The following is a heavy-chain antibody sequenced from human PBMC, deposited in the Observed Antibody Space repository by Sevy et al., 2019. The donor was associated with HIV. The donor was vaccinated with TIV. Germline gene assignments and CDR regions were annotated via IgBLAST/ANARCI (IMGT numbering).Heavy chain of an antibody. Sequence: GGALRLSCAASGFTFGTYAMFWVRQAPGKGLEWVTLTSDDGSSKYYADSVKGRFTISRDNSKKTLYLQMNSLRAEDTAVYYCARDAGGGNSFDYWGQGTLVTVSS. CDR3: ARDAGGGNSFDY. CDR2: TSDDGSSK. CDR1: GFTFGTYA. D-gene: IGHD2-15*01. J-gene: IGHJ4*02. V-gene: IGHV3-30-3*01.